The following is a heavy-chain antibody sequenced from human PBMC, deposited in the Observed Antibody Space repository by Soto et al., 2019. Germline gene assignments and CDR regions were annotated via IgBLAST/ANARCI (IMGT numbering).Heavy chain of an antibody. D-gene: IGHD2-2*02. Sequence: GGSLRLSCAASGFTFGSYEMNWVRQAPGKGLEWVSYISSSGSTIDYADSVKGRFTISRDNAKNSLYLQMNSLRAEDTAVYYCARSWGVYCSSTSCYSPWFDPWGQGTLVTVSS. CDR1: GFTFGSYE. CDR2: ISSSGSTI. CDR3: ARSWGVYCSSTSCYSPWFDP. V-gene: IGHV3-48*03. J-gene: IGHJ5*02.